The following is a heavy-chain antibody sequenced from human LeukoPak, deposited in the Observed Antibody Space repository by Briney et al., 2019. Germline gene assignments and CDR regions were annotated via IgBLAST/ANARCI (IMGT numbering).Heavy chain of an antibody. Sequence: GGSLRLSCAASGFTFSSYWMHWVRQAPGEGLVWVSRINSDGSSTSYVDSVKGRFTISRDNAKNTLYLQMNSLRAEDTAVYYCARAADYGDDYYYYYMDVWGKGTTVTISS. CDR2: INSDGSST. V-gene: IGHV3-74*01. CDR1: GFTFSSYW. CDR3: ARAADYGDDYYYYYMDV. D-gene: IGHD4-17*01. J-gene: IGHJ6*03.